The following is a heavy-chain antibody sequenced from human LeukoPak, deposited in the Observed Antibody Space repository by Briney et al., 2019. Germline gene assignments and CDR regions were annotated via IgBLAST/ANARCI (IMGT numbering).Heavy chain of an antibody. J-gene: IGHJ6*02. Sequence: ASGKVSCKASGFTFTSSAMQWVRQARGQRLEWIGWIVVGSGNTNYEQKFQERVTITRDMSTSTAYMELSSLRSEDTAVYYCAAEYMTRNYYYGMDVWGQGPTVTVSS. CDR3: AAEYMTRNYYYGMDV. CDR1: GFTFTSSA. D-gene: IGHD1-14*01. CDR2: IVVGSGNT. V-gene: IGHV1-58*02.